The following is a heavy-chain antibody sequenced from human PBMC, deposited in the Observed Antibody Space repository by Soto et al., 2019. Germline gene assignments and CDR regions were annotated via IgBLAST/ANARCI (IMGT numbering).Heavy chain of an antibody. V-gene: IGHV4-59*01. D-gene: IGHD3-22*01. J-gene: IGHJ4*02. CDR2: IYYSGST. Sequence: RLLPGKRLEWIGYIYYSGSTNYNPSLKSRVTISVDTSKNQFSLKLSSVTAADTAVYYCAREYYCDYSAPFADWGQGTLVTVSS. CDR3: AREYYCDYSAPFAD.